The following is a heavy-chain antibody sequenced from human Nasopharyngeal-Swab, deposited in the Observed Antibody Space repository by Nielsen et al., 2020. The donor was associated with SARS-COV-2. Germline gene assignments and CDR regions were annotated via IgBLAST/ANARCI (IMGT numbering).Heavy chain of an antibody. D-gene: IGHD3-22*01. J-gene: IGHJ4*02. CDR2: INPNSGGT. V-gene: IGHV1-2*06. CDR3: ARGDYYDSSGYLY. CDR1: GYTFTGYY. Sequence: ASVKVSCKASGYTFTGYYMHWVRQAPGQGLEWMGRINPNSGGTNYAQKFQGRVTMTRDTSISTAYMELSGLRSDDTAVYYCARGDYYDSSGYLYWGQGTLVTVSS.